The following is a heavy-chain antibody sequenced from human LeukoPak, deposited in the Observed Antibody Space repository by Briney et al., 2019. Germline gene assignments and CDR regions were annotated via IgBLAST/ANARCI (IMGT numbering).Heavy chain of an antibody. Sequence: SSETLSLTCTVSGVSIFSYYWDWIRQPPGQGLEWIGYIHYSGTTNYNPSLKSRVSISIDTSKSQFSLKLTSATAADTAIYYCATGRSIRYFDYWGQGTLLSVSS. V-gene: IGHV4-59*08. J-gene: IGHJ4*02. D-gene: IGHD3-9*01. CDR1: GVSIFSYY. CDR3: ATGRSIRYFDY. CDR2: IHYSGTT.